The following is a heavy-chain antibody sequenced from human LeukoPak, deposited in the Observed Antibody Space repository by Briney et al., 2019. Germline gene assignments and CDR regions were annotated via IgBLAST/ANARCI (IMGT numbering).Heavy chain of an antibody. J-gene: IGHJ4*02. CDR1: GGSFSGYY. D-gene: IGHD6-13*01. CDR3: ARHARYTSNWPDFDY. CDR2: INHSGST. V-gene: IGHV4-34*01. Sequence: SETLSLTCAVYGGSFSGYYWRWIRQPPGKGLEWIGEINHSGSTNYNPSLKSRVTISVDTSKNQLSLKLSSVTAADTAVYYCARHARYTSNWPDFDYWGQGTLVTVSS.